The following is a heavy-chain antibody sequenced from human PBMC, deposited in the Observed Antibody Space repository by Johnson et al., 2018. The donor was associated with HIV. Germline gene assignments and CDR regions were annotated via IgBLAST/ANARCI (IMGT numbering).Heavy chain of an antibody. V-gene: IGHV3-23*04. CDR1: GFKYAAS. J-gene: IGHJ3*02. CDR2: TPGGDGGT. CDR3: AREDLLTLTTTGAFDI. D-gene: IGHD1-26*01. Sequence: VQLVESGGGLVQPGGSLRVSCAASGFKYAASGLAFSNYAVKWVSHTPGGDGGTSFADSVRGRYIISRDNAKNSLFLQMNSLRVEDTAVYYCAREDLLTLTTTGAFDIWGQGTMVTVSA.